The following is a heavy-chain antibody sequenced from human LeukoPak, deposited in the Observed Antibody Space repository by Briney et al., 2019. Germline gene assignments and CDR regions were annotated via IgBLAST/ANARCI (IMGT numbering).Heavy chain of an antibody. CDR2: IQYDGGYK. CDR3: ARTTEGGYTYDYFYYYYMDV. CDR1: EFTFSSYG. J-gene: IGHJ6*03. Sequence: GGSLRLSCAASEFTFSSYGMHWVRRAPGKGLEWVAFIQYDGGYKDYGDSVKGRFTISRDNSKNTLYLQMNSLRAEDTAVYYCARTTEGGYTYDYFYYYYMDVWGKGTTVTISS. D-gene: IGHD5-18*01. V-gene: IGHV3-30*19.